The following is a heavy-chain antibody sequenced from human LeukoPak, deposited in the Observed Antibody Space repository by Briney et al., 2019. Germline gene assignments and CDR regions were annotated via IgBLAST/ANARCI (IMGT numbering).Heavy chain of an antibody. J-gene: IGHJ4*02. CDR2: ISWNSGSI. D-gene: IGHD3-16*01. CDR3: AKVNEPLGGFDY. CDR1: GFTFSSYW. Sequence: PGGSLRLSCAASGFTFSSYWMHWVRQAPGKGLEWVSGISWNSGSIGYADSVKGRFTTSRDNAKNSLYLQMNSLRAEDTALYYCAKVNEPLGGFDYWGQGTLVTVSS. V-gene: IGHV3-9*01.